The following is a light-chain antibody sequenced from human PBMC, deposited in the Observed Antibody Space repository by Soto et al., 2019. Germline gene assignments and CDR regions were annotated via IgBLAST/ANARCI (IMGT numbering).Light chain of an antibody. CDR1: SSDIGGYNY. Sequence: QSALTQPASVSGSPGQSITISCTGTSSDIGGYNYVSWYQQLPGKVPKLIIYDVSKRPSGVSDRFSGSKSGNAASLTISGLQAEDEADYYCSSYTSTSTLYVFGTGTKVTVL. J-gene: IGLJ1*01. CDR2: DVS. V-gene: IGLV2-14*03. CDR3: SSYTSTSTLYV.